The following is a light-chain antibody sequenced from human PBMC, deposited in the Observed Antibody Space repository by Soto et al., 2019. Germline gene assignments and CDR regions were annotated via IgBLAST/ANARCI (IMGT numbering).Light chain of an antibody. J-gene: IGLJ1*01. CDR2: EVS. CDR3: SSYAGSNNPYV. Sequence: QAVVTQPPSASGSPGQSVTISCTGTSSDVGGYNYVSWYQQHPGKAPKLMIYEVSKRPSGVPDRFSGSKSGNTASLTVSGLQAEDEADYYCSSYAGSNNPYVFGPGTKVTVL. CDR1: SSDVGGYNY. V-gene: IGLV2-8*01.